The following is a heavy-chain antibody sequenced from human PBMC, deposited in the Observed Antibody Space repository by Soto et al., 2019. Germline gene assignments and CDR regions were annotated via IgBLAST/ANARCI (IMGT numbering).Heavy chain of an antibody. J-gene: IGHJ6*02. CDR3: AREGVRGMDV. D-gene: IGHD3-16*01. CDR2: INSDNGNT. Sequence: ASVKVSCKASGYTFSNSGISWVRQAPGQGLERLGWINSDNGNTNYAQHLQGRVTMTRNTSISTAYMELSSLRSEDTAVYYCAREGVRGMDVWGQGTTVTVSS. V-gene: IGHV1-18*01. CDR1: GYTFSNSG.